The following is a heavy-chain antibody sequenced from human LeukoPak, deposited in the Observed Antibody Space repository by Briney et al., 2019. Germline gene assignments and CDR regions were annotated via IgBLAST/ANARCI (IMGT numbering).Heavy chain of an antibody. CDR2: IKQDGSEK. Sequence: GGSLRLSCAASGFTFSSYWMSWVRQAPGKGLEWVANIKQDGSEKYYVDSVKGRFTIPRDNAKNSLYLQMNSLRAEDTAVYYCARLWFGENIDYWGQGTLVTVSS. V-gene: IGHV3-7*01. CDR1: GFTFSSYW. J-gene: IGHJ4*02. D-gene: IGHD3-10*01. CDR3: ARLWFGENIDY.